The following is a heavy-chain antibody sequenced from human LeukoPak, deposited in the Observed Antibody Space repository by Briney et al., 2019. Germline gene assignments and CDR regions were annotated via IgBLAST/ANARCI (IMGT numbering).Heavy chain of an antibody. J-gene: IGHJ6*03. D-gene: IGHD2-15*01. Sequence: ASVKVSCKASGYTFTSSGISWVRQAPGQGLEWMGWINADNGNTKYAEKVQGRVTMTTDTSTSTAYMELSSLRSEDTAVYYCARGNRYCSGGSCYSHYYYYMDVWGKGTTVTVSS. CDR3: ARGNRYCSGGSCYSHYYYYMDV. V-gene: IGHV1-18*01. CDR1: GYTFTSSG. CDR2: INADNGNT.